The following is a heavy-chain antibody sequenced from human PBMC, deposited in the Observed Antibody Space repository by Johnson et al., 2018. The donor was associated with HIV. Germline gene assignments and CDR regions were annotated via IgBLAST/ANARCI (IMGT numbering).Heavy chain of an antibody. CDR3: ARVSSGGAFDI. CDR2: ISYDGSNK. D-gene: IGHD3-22*01. V-gene: IGHV3-30*04. CDR1: GFTFSSYA. J-gene: IGHJ3*02. Sequence: QVQLVESGVGVVQPGRSLRLSCAASGFTFSSYAMHWVRQAPGKGLEWVAVISYDGSNKYYADSVKGRFTISRDNSKNTLYLQMNSLRAGDTAVYYCARVSSGGAFDIWGQGTMVTVSS.